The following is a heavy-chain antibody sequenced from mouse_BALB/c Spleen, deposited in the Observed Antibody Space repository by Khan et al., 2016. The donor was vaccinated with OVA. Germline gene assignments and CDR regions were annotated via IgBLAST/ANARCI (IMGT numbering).Heavy chain of an antibody. D-gene: IGHD2-13*01. CDR2: ISDGGRYT. V-gene: IGHV5-4*02. J-gene: IGHJ3*01. Sequence: EVELVESGGGLVKPGGSLKLSCAASGFTFSDFYMYWVHQTPEKRLEWVATISDGGRYTYYLDNVKGRFTISRDNTKNNLNLQMSSLKSEDTAMYFCARGHYCDPFAHWGHGTLVTVS. CDR1: GFTFSDFY. CDR3: ARGHYCDPFAH.